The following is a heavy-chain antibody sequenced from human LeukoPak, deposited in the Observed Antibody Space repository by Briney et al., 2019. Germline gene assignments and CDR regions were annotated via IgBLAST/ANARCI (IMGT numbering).Heavy chain of an antibody. J-gene: IGHJ6*02. CDR3: TRAKQQLVLSEV. D-gene: IGHD6-13*01. CDR2: IRSKAYGGTT. Sequence: PGGSLRLSCTASGFTFGDYAMSWVRQAPGKGLEWVGFIRSKAYGGTTEYAASVKGRFTISRDDSKSIAYLQMNSLKTEDTAVYYCTRAKQQLVLSEVWGQGTTVTVSS. CDR1: GFTFGDYA. V-gene: IGHV3-49*04.